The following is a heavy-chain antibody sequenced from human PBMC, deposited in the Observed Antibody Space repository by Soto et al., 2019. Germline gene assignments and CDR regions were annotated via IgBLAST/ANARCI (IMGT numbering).Heavy chain of an antibody. D-gene: IGHD3-10*01. Sequence: RLSCAASGSTFSSYGMHWVRQAPGKGLEWVAVISYDGSNKYYADSVKGRFTISRDNSKNTLYLQMNSLRAEDTAVYYCAKDSYGDYYYYAMDVWGQGTTVTVSS. CDR3: AKDSYGDYYYYAMDV. V-gene: IGHV3-30*18. CDR1: GSTFSSYG. CDR2: ISYDGSNK. J-gene: IGHJ6*02.